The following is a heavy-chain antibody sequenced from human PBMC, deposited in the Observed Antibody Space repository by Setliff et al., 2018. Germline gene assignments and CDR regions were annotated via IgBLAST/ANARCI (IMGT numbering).Heavy chain of an antibody. V-gene: IGHV3-7*01. J-gene: IGHJ4*02. CDR1: GFTVSSYW. CDR2: IKQDGSEK. Sequence: GGSLRLSCVASGFTVSSYWMSWVRQAPGKGLEWVANIKQDGSEKYYVDSVKGRFTISRDNAKKSLYLQMNSVRVDDTAVYYCARGGFSYGYWGRGTLVTVSS. D-gene: IGHD5-18*01. CDR3: ARGGFSYGY.